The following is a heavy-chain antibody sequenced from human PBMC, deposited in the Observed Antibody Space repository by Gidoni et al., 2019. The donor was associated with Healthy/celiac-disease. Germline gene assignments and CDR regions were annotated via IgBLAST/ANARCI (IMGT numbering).Heavy chain of an antibody. D-gene: IGHD2-15*01. V-gene: IGHV4-59*01. J-gene: IGHJ4*02. CDR1: GGSISSYY. CDR2: IYDSGST. Sequence: QVQLQESGPGLAKPPETLSPTCTVSGGSISSYYWSWIRQPPGTGLEWIGYIYDSGSTNYNPSLKSRVTISVDTSKNQFSLKLSAMTAADTAVYYCSRQYCSGGSCPFDYWGQGTLVTVSS. CDR3: SRQYCSGGSCPFDY.